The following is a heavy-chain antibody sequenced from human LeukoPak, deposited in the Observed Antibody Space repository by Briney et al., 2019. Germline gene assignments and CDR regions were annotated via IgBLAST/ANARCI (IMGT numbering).Heavy chain of an antibody. Sequence: PGGSLRLSCAASGFTFSSYAMHSVRQAPGKGLEYVSAISSNGGSTYYANSVKGRFTIPRDNSKNTLYLQMGSLRAEDMAVYYCARDLNDYGDYEILDYWGQGTLVTVSS. J-gene: IGHJ4*02. CDR3: ARDLNDYGDYEILDY. V-gene: IGHV3-64*01. D-gene: IGHD4-17*01. CDR2: ISSNGGST. CDR1: GFTFSSYA.